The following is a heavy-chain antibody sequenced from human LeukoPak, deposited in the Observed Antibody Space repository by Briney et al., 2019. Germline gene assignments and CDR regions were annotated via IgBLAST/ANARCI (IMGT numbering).Heavy chain of an antibody. Sequence: GGSLRLSCAASGFTFSSYSMNWVRQAPGKGLEWVSSISSTSSYIYHADSVKGRFTISRDNAKNSLYLQMNSLRAEDTAVYYCARDPLKRAFDIWGQGTMVPVSS. V-gene: IGHV3-21*01. CDR3: ARDPLKRAFDI. CDR1: GFTFSSYS. J-gene: IGHJ3*02. CDR2: ISSTSSYI.